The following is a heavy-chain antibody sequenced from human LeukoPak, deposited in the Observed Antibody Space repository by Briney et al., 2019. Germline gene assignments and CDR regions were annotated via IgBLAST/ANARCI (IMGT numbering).Heavy chain of an antibody. Sequence: GRSLRLSCAASGFTFSSYDMHWVCQAPGKGLEWVALIWYDGSNKYYADSVKGRFTISRDNSRNTLYLQMNSLRAEDMAVYYCARDRSGTFDYWGQGTLVTVSS. CDR2: IWYDGSNK. CDR1: GFTFSSYD. J-gene: IGHJ4*02. V-gene: IGHV3-33*01. CDR3: ARDRSGTFDY. D-gene: IGHD2-15*01.